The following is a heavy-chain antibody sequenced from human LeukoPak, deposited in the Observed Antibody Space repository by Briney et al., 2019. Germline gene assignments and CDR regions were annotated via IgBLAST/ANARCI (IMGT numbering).Heavy chain of an antibody. D-gene: IGHD4-17*01. CDR1: GFTFSSYG. CDR3: AKELPTVISALDI. V-gene: IGHV3-30*02. CDR2: IRYDGSNK. J-gene: IGHJ3*02. Sequence: PGGSLRLSCAASGFTFSSYGMHWVRQAPGKGLEWVAFIRYDGSNKYYADSVKGRFTISRDNSKNTLYLQMNSLRAEDTAVYYCAKELPTVISALDIWGQGTMVTVSS.